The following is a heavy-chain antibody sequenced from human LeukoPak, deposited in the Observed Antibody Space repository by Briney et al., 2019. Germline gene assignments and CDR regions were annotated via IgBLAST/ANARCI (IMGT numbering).Heavy chain of an antibody. CDR2: ISSSGST. CDR1: GGSISGGSSF. CDR3: TRGSVTGSH. J-gene: IGHJ6*02. V-gene: IGHV4-61*02. Sequence: SQTLSLTCTVSGGSISGGSSFWSWVRQPAGKGLEWIGRISSSGSTNYNPSLKSRVTISVDTSKNQFSLMLTSVTAADTAVYYCTRGSVTGSHWGQGTTVTVSS. D-gene: IGHD2-21*02.